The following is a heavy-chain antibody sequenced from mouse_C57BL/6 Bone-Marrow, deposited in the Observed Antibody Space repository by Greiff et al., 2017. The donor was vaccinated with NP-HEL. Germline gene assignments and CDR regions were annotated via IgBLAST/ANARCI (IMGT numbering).Heavy chain of an antibody. D-gene: IGHD2-3*01. CDR2: INPINGGT. J-gene: IGHJ4*01. CDR3: ATYGYYRSMDY. Sequence: EVQLQQSGPELVKPGASVKISCKASGYTFTDYYMNWVKQSHGKSLEWIGDINPINGGTSYNQKFKGKATLTVDKSSSTAYMELRSLTSEDSAVYYCATYGYYRSMDYWGQGTSVTVSS. CDR1: GYTFTDYY. V-gene: IGHV1-26*01.